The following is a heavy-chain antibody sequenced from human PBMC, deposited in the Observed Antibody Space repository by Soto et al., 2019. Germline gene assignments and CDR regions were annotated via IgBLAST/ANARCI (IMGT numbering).Heavy chain of an antibody. J-gene: IGHJ4*02. CDR3: AATPVVFLWYGEYPPTLYY. V-gene: IGHV1-58*01. Sequence: VASVKVSCKASGFTFTSSAVQWVRQARGQRLEWIGWIVVGSGNTNYAQKFQERVTITRDMSTSTAYMELSSLRSEDTAVYYCAATPVVFLWYGEYPPTLYYRGQGTLVTVSA. D-gene: IGHD3-10*01. CDR2: IVVGSGNT. CDR1: GFTFTSSA.